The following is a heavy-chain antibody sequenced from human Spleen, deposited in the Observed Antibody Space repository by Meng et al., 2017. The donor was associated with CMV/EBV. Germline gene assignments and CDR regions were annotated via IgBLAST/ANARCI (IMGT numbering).Heavy chain of an antibody. CDR1: GFIFSNYD. V-gene: IGHV1-18*01. Sequence: SGFIFSNYDLYWVRQAPGQGLEWLGWISAYNGNTIYTQNLQGRVIMTTDTSMSTVYMELRSLRSDDTALYYCARGTKYYDNSGYLTAWGQGTLVTVSS. J-gene: IGHJ5*02. CDR3: ARGTKYYDNSGYLTA. D-gene: IGHD3-22*01. CDR2: ISAYNGNT.